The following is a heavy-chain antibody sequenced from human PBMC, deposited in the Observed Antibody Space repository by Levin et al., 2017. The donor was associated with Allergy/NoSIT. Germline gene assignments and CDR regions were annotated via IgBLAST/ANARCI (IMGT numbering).Heavy chain of an antibody. CDR1: GFTFSSYS. Sequence: GESLKISCAASGFTFSSYSMNWVRQAPGKGLEWVSSISSSSSYIYYADSVKGRFTISRDNAKNSLYLQMNSLRAEDTAVYYCARAREDKWDDYWGQGTLVTVSS. V-gene: IGHV3-21*01. D-gene: IGHD1-26*01. CDR2: ISSSSSYI. CDR3: ARAREDKWDDY. J-gene: IGHJ4*02.